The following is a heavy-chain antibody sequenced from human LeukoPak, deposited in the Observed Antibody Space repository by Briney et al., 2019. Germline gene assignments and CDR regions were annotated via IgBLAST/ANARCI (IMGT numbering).Heavy chain of an antibody. Sequence: PSETLSLTCAVYGGSFSGYYWSWIRQPPGKGLEWIGEINHSGSTNYNPPLKSRVTISVDTSKNQFSLKLSSVTAADTAVYYCARGVTGYYYYYYMDVWGKGTTVTVSS. CDR1: GGSFSGYY. J-gene: IGHJ6*03. V-gene: IGHV4-34*01. D-gene: IGHD3-16*01. CDR2: INHSGST. CDR3: ARGVTGYYYYYYMDV.